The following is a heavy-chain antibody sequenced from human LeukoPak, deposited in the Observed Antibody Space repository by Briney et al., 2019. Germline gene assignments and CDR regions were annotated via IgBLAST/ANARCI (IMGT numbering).Heavy chain of an antibody. CDR3: ARDGEEMATIVEYFQH. J-gene: IGHJ1*01. CDR2: ISGSSSYI. CDR1: GITFSSYI. V-gene: IGHV3-21*01. Sequence: GGSLRLSCAASGITFSSYIMNWVRQAPGGGLEWVSSISGSSSYIYYADSVKGRFTISRDNAKNSLYLQMNSLRAEETAVYYCARDGEEMATIVEYFQHWGQGTLVTVSS. D-gene: IGHD5-24*01.